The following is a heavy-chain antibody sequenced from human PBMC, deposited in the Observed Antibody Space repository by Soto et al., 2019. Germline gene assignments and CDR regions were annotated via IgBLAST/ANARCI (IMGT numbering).Heavy chain of an antibody. J-gene: IGHJ3*02. CDR1: GGSFSGYY. CDR3: ARGARRRPPRDAFDI. CDR2: INPSGST. V-gene: IGHV4-34*01. Sequence: VQLQQWGAGLLKSSETLSLTCALYGGSFSGYYWSWIRQPPGKGLEWLGDINPSGSTNYNPSLKSRVIMSVDTSKKQFSLNVTSVTAADTAVYYCARGARRRPPRDAFDIWGQGTMVTVSS.